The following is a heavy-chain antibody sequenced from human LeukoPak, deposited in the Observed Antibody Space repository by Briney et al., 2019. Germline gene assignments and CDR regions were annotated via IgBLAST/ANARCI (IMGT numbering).Heavy chain of an antibody. J-gene: IGHJ4*02. CDR3: ANIFAL. V-gene: IGHV3-33*06. CDR1: VFTLRKYG. Sequence: PGGSLRLSCAWSVFTLRKYGMHWVRQAPGKGREGVAVIWHDGSNKYYADSMKGRFPNSRDNSRNTVDLQMNNLRAEDTAVYYCANIFALGGRGTLVTV. CDR2: IWHDGSNK.